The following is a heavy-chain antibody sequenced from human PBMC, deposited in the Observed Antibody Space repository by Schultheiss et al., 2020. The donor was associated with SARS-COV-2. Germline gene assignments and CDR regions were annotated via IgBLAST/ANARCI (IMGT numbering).Heavy chain of an antibody. CDR2: ISWNSGSI. Sequence: GGSLRLSCAASGFTFSSYAMHWVRQAPGKGLEWVSGISWNSGSIGYADSVKGRFTISRDNAKNSLYLQMNSLRAEDTALYYCAKDIRGATAAAGNYWGQGTLVTVSS. V-gene: IGHV3-9*01. CDR1: GFTFSSYA. J-gene: IGHJ4*02. D-gene: IGHD6-13*01. CDR3: AKDIRGATAAAGNY.